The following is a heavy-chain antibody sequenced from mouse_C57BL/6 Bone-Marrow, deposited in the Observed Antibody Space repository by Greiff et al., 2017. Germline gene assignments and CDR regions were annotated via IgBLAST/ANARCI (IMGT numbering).Heavy chain of an antibody. CDR2: FYPGSGSI. J-gene: IGHJ1*03. D-gene: IGHD1-1*01. Sequence: QVQLQQSGAELVKPGASVKLSCKASGYTFTEYTIHWVKQRSGQGLEWIGWFYPGSGSIKYNEKFKDKATLTADKSSSTVYMELSRLTSEDSAVYFCARHEEGPSTVVAGDWYFDVWGTGTTVTVSS. CDR3: ARHEEGPSTVVAGDWYFDV. CDR1: GYTFTEYT. V-gene: IGHV1-62-2*01.